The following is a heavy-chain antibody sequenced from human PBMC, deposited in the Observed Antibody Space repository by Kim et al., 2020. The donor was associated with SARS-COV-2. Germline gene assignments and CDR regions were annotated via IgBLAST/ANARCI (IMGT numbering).Heavy chain of an antibody. D-gene: IGHD3-9*01. Sequence: GGSLRLSCAASGFTFSDYYMSWIRQAPGKGLEWVSYISSSGSTIYYADSVKGRFTISRDNAKNSLYLQMNSLRVEDTAVYYCARADYDILTGYYSYYYYYYGMDVWGQGTTVTVSS. CDR1: GFTFSDYY. CDR3: ARADYDILTGYYSYYYYYYGMDV. CDR2: ISSSGSTI. V-gene: IGHV3-11*01. J-gene: IGHJ6*02.